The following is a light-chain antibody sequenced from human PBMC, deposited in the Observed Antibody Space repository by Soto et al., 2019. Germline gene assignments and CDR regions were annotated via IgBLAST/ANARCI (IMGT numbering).Light chain of an antibody. CDR1: SSDVGDYNY. Sequence: QSALTQPASVSGSPGQSITISCTGTSSDVGDYNYVSWYPQHPCKAPKVILYDVSNRPSGVSHRFSGSKSGNTASLTISGLLGEHAAHYYCSSSTSSSTLVFGTGTKLPVL. V-gene: IGLV2-14*03. CDR3: SSSTSSSTLV. J-gene: IGLJ1*01. CDR2: DVS.